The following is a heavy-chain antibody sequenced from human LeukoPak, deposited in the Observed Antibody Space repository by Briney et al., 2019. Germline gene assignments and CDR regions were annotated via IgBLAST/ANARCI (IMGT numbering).Heavy chain of an antibody. D-gene: IGHD2-2*01. Sequence: GRSLRLSCAASGFTFSNYAMHWVRQAPGKGLEWVAVISYDGSNKYYADSVKGRFTISRDNSKNTLYLQMNSLRAEDTALYYCARSRYCNTISCRWENDYWGQGTLVTVSS. J-gene: IGHJ4*02. CDR3: ARSRYCNTISCRWENDY. CDR1: GFTFSNYA. V-gene: IGHV3-30-3*01. CDR2: ISYDGSNK.